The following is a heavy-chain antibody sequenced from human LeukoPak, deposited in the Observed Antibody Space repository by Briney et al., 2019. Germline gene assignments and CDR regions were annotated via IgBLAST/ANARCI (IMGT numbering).Heavy chain of an antibody. CDR2: IHYTGRT. V-gene: IGHV4-59*11. CDR1: GGSISSHY. D-gene: IGHD2-2*02. Sequence: SETLSLTCAVSGGSISSHYWSWLRQPPGEGLEWIAYIHYTGRTNYNPSLKGRVTISVDTSNSQFSLNLNSVTAADTAVYYCARETPGDTLVSWYFDLWGRGTLVTVSS. CDR3: ARETPGDTLVSWYFDL. J-gene: IGHJ2*01.